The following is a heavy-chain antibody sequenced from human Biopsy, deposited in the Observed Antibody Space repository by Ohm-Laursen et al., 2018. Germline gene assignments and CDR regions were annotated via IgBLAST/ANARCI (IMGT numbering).Heavy chain of an antibody. Sequence: SVKVSCKASGGTLSSYGISWVRQAPGQGLEWMGRIIPILHVPTYAQSFQGRVTISADKSTSTAYMELSGLRSEDTAVYYCASLEDRTFDKWGQGTLVTVSS. CDR2: IIPILHVP. CDR1: GGTLSSYG. CDR3: ASLEDRTFDK. J-gene: IGHJ4*02. V-gene: IGHV1-69*04.